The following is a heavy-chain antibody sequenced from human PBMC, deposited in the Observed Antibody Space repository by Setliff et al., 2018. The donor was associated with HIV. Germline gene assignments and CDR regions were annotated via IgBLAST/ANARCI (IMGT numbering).Heavy chain of an antibody. Sequence: ASVKVSCKTFGYSFTAYQMHWLRQAPGQGLEWMGRINRDNGGIDYAQKFQGRVTVTRDTSINTAYMELRSLRYDDTAIYCCAGSPDPYSGTTDYWGQGTLVTVSS. D-gene: IGHD1-26*01. J-gene: IGHJ4*02. CDR3: AGSPDPYSGTTDY. CDR2: INRDNGGI. CDR1: GYSFTAYQ. V-gene: IGHV1-2*06.